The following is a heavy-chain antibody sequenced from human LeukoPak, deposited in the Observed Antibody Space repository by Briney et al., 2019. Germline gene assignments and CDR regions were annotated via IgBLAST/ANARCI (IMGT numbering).Heavy chain of an antibody. CDR1: GFTFGDYA. CDR3: TREGRTVGALDY. J-gene: IGHJ4*02. CDR2: IRSKAYGGTT. Sequence: PGGSLRLSCTASGFTFGDYAMSWFRQAPGKGLEGVGFIRSKAYGGTTEYAASVKGRFTISRDDSKSIAYLQMNSLKTEDTAVYYCTREGRTVGALDYWGQGTLVTVSS. V-gene: IGHV3-49*03. D-gene: IGHD1-26*01.